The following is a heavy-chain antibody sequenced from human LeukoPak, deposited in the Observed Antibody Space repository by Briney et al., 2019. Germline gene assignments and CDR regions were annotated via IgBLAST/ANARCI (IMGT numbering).Heavy chain of an antibody. Sequence: QPGGSLRLSCAASGFTFSSYSMNWVRQAPGKGLEWVSYISSSSNTIYYADSVKGRFTISRDNAENSLYLQMNSLRAEDTAVYYCAELGITMIGGVWGKGTTVTISS. J-gene: IGHJ6*04. V-gene: IGHV3-48*04. CDR3: AELGITMIGGV. CDR2: ISSSSNTI. CDR1: GFTFSSYS. D-gene: IGHD3-10*02.